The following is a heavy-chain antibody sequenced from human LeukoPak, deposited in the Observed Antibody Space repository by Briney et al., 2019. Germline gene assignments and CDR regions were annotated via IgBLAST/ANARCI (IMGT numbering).Heavy chain of an antibody. CDR2: IYYTET. CDR3: ARSYCGGDCWASAFDY. J-gene: IGHJ4*02. Sequence: SETLSLTCTVSGGSVSNYYWSWIRQSPGKGLEWIGYIYYTETSYNPSLKSRVTISADTSKNQFSLKLSSVTAADTAVYYCARSYCGGDCWASAFDYWGQGTLVTVSS. V-gene: IGHV4-59*08. D-gene: IGHD2-21*02. CDR1: GGSVSNYY.